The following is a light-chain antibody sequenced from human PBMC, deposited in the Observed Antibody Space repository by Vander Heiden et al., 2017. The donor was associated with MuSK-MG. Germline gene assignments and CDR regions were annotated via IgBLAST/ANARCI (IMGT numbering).Light chain of an antibody. CDR3: QQFNDSQT. Sequence: EFVLTQSPGTLSLSPGDRATISCRASQSVKSGYVAWYQKTPGQATRLLNYGTSRRATGIPDWFSGSGSGTDFTLTISRLAHEDVAVYYCQQFNDSQTFGQGTRLEIK. CDR2: GTS. CDR1: QSVKSGY. J-gene: IGKJ5*01. V-gene: IGKV3-20*01.